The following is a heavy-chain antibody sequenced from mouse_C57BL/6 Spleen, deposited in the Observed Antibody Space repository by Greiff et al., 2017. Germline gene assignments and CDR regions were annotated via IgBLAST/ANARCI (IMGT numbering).Heavy chain of an antibody. V-gene: IGHV7-3*01. CDR2: IRNKANGYTT. CDR1: GFTFTDYY. Sequence: EVKVVESGGGLVQPGGSLSLSCAASGFTFTDYYMSWVRQPPGKALEWLGFIRNKANGYTTEYSASVKGRFTISRDNSQSILYLQMNALRAEDSATYYCARSDYGNFFAYWGQGTLVTVSA. D-gene: IGHD2-1*01. CDR3: ARSDYGNFFAY. J-gene: IGHJ3*01.